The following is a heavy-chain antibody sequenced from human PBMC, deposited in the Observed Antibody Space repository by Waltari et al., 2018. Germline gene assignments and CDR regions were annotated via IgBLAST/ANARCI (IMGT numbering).Heavy chain of an antibody. Sequence: QVQLVQSGAEVKKPGSSVKVSCKASGGTFSSYAISWVRQAPGQGLEWMGRIIPIVGTANYAQKFQGRVTITADKSTSTAYMELSSLRSEDTAVYYCAAGGVLEWLAYFYYYGMDVWGQGTTVTVSS. CDR3: AAGGVLEWLAYFYYYGMDV. CDR2: IIPIVGTA. J-gene: IGHJ6*02. V-gene: IGHV1-69*08. CDR1: GGTFSSYA. D-gene: IGHD3-3*01.